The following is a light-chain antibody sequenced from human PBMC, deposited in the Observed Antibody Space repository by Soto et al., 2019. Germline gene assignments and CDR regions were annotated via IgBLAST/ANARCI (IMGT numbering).Light chain of an antibody. CDR2: DAS. V-gene: IGKV1-5*01. J-gene: IGKJ2*01. Sequence: DIQMTQSPSSLSASVGDRVTITCRASKSINHWLAWYQQKPGKAPKFLIYDASTLRNGVPSRFSGRGSGTEFTLTISSLQPDDFATYYCQQYDSHPYTFGQGTKVEI. CDR3: QQYDSHPYT. CDR1: KSINHW.